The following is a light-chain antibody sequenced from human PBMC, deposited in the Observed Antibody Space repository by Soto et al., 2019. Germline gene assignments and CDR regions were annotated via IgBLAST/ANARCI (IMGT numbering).Light chain of an antibody. J-gene: IGKJ2*01. Sequence: DVVMTQSPLSLPVTLGQPASISCRSSQSLAYSDGNTYLNWFQQRPGQSPRRLIYKVSNRDSGVPVRVSGSGSGTDFTLKISRVEAEDVGVYYCMQGTHWPPYTFGQGTKLEIK. CDR1: QSLAYSDGNTY. CDR3: MQGTHWPPYT. CDR2: KVS. V-gene: IGKV2-30*01.